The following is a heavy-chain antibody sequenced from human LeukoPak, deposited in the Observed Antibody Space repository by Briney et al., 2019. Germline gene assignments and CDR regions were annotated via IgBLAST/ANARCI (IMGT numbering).Heavy chain of an antibody. D-gene: IGHD3-22*01. V-gene: IGHV1-2*02. CDR3: ARLYKEYYYDSSGYYSPYFDY. CDR2: INPNSGGT. CDR1: GYTFTGYY. Sequence: ASVKVSCKASGYTFTGYYMHWVRQAPGQGLEWMGWINPNSGGTNYAQKFQGRVTMTRDTSISTAYMELSRLRSDDTAVYYCARLYKEYYYDSSGYYSPYFDYWGQGTLVTVSS. J-gene: IGHJ4*02.